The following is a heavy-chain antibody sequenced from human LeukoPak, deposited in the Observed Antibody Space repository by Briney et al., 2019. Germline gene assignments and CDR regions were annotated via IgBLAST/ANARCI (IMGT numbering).Heavy chain of an antibody. V-gene: IGHV4-34*01. CDR2: INHSGSA. D-gene: IGHD3-10*01. CDR3: ARHYYYGSGSYWHYYYYMDV. CDR1: GVSFSGYY. Sequence: PSETLSLTCAVYGVSFSGYYWSWIRQPPGKGLEWIGEINHSGSANYNPSLKSRVTISVDTSKNQFSLKLSSVTAADTAVYYCARHYYYGSGSYWHYYYYMDVWGKGTTVTVSS. J-gene: IGHJ6*03.